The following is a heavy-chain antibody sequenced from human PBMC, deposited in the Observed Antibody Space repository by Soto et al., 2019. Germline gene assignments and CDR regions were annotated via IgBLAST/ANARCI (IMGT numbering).Heavy chain of an antibody. D-gene: IGHD4-4*01. J-gene: IGHJ4*02. CDR1: GLTFTSSA. CDR2: IVVGSGNT. V-gene: IGHV1-58*01. Sequence: SVKVSCKASGLTFTSSAVQWVRQARGQRLEWIGWIVVGSGNTNYAQKFQERVTITRDMSTSTAYMELSSLRSEDTAVYYCAADVKSYSNLLDYWGQGILVTVSS. CDR3: AADVKSYSNLLDY.